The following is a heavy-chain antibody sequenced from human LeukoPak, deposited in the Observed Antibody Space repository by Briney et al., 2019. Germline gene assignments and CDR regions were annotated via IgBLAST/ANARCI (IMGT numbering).Heavy chain of an antibody. CDR2: ITHSGSP. CDR3: ARGVDL. CDR1: SGSLSGYY. Sequence: RPSETLSLTCGVSSGSLSGYYWRWIRQPPGGELEWLGEITHSGSPNYNPSLKSRVTISGDTSKKQFSLNLKSVTAADTGVYYCARGVDLWGRGTPVTVSS. J-gene: IGHJ2*01. V-gene: IGHV4-34*01.